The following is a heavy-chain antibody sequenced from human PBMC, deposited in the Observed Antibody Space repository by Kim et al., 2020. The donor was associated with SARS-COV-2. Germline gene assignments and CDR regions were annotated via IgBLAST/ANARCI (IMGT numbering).Heavy chain of an antibody. CDR2: ST. J-gene: IGHJ3*02. CDR3: AREWIGAFDI. Sequence: STNYDPSRKSLVTISGGTSQNPFSRKVSSVTAADTAVYYCAREWIGAFDIWGQGTMVTVSS. D-gene: IGHD5-12*01. V-gene: IGHV4-59*01.